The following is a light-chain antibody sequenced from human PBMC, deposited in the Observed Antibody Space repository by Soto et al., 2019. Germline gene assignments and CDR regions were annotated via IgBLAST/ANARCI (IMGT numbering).Light chain of an antibody. CDR2: GAT. Sequence: TQSPSTLPASVGVRVTITCRASQSISNWLAWYQQKPGQAPRLLIYGATSRATGIPDRFSGSGSGTDFTLTISRLEPEDSAVYYCQQHGTTFGQGTKV. CDR3: QQHGTT. J-gene: IGKJ1*01. CDR1: QSISNW. V-gene: IGKV3-20*01.